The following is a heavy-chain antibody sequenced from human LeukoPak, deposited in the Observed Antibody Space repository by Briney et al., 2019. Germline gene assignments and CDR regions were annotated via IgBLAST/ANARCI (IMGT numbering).Heavy chain of an antibody. J-gene: IGHJ4*02. CDR1: GASISSYY. CDR2: IYYFGST. CDR3: ARISTSAHYFDY. D-gene: IGHD6-6*01. V-gene: IGHV4-59*08. Sequence: SETLSLTCTVSGASISSYYWSWIRQPPEKGLEWIGYIYYFGSTNYNASLKSRVTISVDTSKNHFSLKLSSVTAADTAVYYCARISTSAHYFDYWGQGTLVTVSS.